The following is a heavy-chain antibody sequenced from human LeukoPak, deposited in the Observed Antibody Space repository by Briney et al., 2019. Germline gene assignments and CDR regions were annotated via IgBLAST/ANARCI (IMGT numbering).Heavy chain of an antibody. CDR2: TYYRSKWYN. V-gene: IGHV6-1*01. J-gene: IGHJ4*02. Sequence: SQTLSLTCAISGDSVSSNSAAWNWIRQSPSRGLEWLGRTYYRSKWYNDYAVSVKSRITINPDTSKNQFSLQLNSVTPEDTAVYYCARADYGGHIEKYYFDYWGQGTLVTVSS. CDR3: ARADYGGHIEKYYFDY. CDR1: GDSVSSNSAA. D-gene: IGHD4-17*01.